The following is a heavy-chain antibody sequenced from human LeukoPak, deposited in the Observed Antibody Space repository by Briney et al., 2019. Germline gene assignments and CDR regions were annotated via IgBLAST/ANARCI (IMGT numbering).Heavy chain of an antibody. J-gene: IGHJ4*02. CDR2: IYYSGST. V-gene: IGHV4-39*01. CDR1: GGSISSSSYY. D-gene: IGHD2-15*01. CDR3: ARQGRGRGYYFDY. Sequence: PSETLSLTCTVSGGSISSSSYYWGWIRQPPGKGLEWIGSIYYSGSTNYNPSLKSRVTISVDTSKNQFSLKLSSVTAADTAVYYCARQGRGRGYYFDYWGQGTLVTVSS.